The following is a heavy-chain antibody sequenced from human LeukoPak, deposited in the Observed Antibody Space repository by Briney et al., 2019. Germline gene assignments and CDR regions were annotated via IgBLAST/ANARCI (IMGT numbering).Heavy chain of an antibody. D-gene: IGHD4-17*01. CDR1: GFTFSSYE. CDR2: ISSSGSTI. J-gene: IGHJ4*02. V-gene: IGHV3-48*03. Sequence: PGGSLRLSCAASGFTFSSYEMNWVRQAPGKGLEGVSYISSSGSTIYYADSLKGRFTISRDNAKNSLYLQMNSLRAEDTAVYYCARAPYGVFDYWGQGTLVTVSS. CDR3: ARAPYGVFDY.